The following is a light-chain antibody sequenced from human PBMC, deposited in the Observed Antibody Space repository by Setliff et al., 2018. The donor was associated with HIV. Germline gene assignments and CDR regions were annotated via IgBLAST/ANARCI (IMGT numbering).Light chain of an antibody. CDR3: QSYDSSLSGYV. CDR1: SSNIRTNA. J-gene: IGLJ1*01. Sequence: QSVLTQPPSTSGTPGQRVTISCSGSSSNIRTNAVNWYQQLSETAPKLLIYSFTNRPSGVPDRFSGSKSGTSASLAIAGLQAEDDADYYCQSYDSSLSGYVFGTGTKVTV. V-gene: IGLV1-44*01. CDR2: SFT.